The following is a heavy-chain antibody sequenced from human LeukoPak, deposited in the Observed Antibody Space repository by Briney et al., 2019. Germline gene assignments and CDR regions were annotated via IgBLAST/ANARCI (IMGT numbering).Heavy chain of an antibody. CDR3: ARGGVATIGEDAFDI. CDR2: IKQDGSEK. J-gene: IGHJ3*02. D-gene: IGHD5-12*01. V-gene: IGHV3-7*01. CDR1: GFTFSNAW. Sequence: PGGSLRLSCAASGFTFSNAWMSWVRQAPGKGLEWVANIKQDGSEKYYVDSVKGRFTISRDNAKNSLYLQMNSLRAEDTAVYYCARGGVATIGEDAFDIWAKGQWSPSLQ.